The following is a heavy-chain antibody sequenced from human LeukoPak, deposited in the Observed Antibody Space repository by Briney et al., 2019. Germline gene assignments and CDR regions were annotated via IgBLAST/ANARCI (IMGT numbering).Heavy chain of an antibody. CDR3: ARDRRGSYYDY. Sequence: SETLSLTCTVSGGSISSGSYYWSCIRQPAGKGLEWIGRIYTSGSTNYNPSLKSRVTISVDTSKNQFSLKLSSVTAADTAVYYCARDRRGSYYDYWGQGTLVTVSS. CDR2: IYTSGST. D-gene: IGHD1-26*01. V-gene: IGHV4-61*02. CDR1: GGSISSGSYY. J-gene: IGHJ4*02.